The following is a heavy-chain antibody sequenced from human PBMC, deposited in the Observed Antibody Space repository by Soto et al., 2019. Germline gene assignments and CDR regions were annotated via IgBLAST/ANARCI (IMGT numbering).Heavy chain of an antibody. V-gene: IGHV1-69*13. D-gene: IGHD4-17*01. CDR3: AREGTTVVTLEGAFDI. J-gene: IGHJ3*02. CDR1: GGTFSRSP. Sequence: SVKVSCKASGGTFSRSPISWVRQAPGQGLEWMGGIIPIFGTGNFAQKFQGRVTITADVSTSTAYLELSSLRSEDTAVYYCAREGTTVVTLEGAFDIWGQGTMVTVSS. CDR2: IIPIFGTG.